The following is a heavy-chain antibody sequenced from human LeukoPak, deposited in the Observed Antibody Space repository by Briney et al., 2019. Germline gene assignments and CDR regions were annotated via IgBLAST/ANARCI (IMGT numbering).Heavy chain of an antibody. CDR2: INPNSGGT. D-gene: IGHD5-12*01. CDR3: ARAYSGYDLGGAKGY. J-gene: IGHJ4*02. V-gene: IGHV1-2*02. CDR1: VYTFTGYY. Sequence: ASVKVSCKASVYTFTGYYMHWVRQAPGQGLEWMGWINPNSGGTNYAQKFQGRVTMTRDTSISTAYMELSRLRSDDTAVYYCARAYSGYDLGGAKGYWGQGTLVTVSS.